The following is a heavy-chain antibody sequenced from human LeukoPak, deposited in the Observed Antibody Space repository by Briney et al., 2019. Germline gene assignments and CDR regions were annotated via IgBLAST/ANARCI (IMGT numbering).Heavy chain of an antibody. CDR3: ARDLAAAGTDYYYYMDV. Sequence: ASVKVSCKASVYTFTSYGISWVRQAPGQGLEWMGWISAYNGNTNYAQKLQGRVTMTTDTSTSTAYMELRSLRSDDTAVYYCARDLAAAGTDYYYYMDVWGKGTTVTVSS. CDR2: ISAYNGNT. J-gene: IGHJ6*03. D-gene: IGHD6-13*01. CDR1: VYTFTSYG. V-gene: IGHV1-18*01.